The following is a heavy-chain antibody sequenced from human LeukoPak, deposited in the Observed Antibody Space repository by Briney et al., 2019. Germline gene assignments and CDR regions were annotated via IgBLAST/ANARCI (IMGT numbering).Heavy chain of an antibody. CDR1: GGSISSSSYY. CDR3: ASLKVLYYYDSSGHFDY. CDR2: IYYSGST. J-gene: IGHJ4*02. D-gene: IGHD3-22*01. Sequence: SETLSLTCTVSGGSISSSSYYWGWIRQPPGKGLEWIGSIYYSGSTYHNPSLRSRVTISVDTSKNQFSLKLSSVTAADTAVYYCASLKVLYYYDSSGHFDYWGQGTLVTVSS. V-gene: IGHV4-39*01.